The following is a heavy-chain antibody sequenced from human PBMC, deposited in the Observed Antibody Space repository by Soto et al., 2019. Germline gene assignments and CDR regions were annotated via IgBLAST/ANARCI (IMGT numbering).Heavy chain of an antibody. CDR2: AYYRSKWYN. J-gene: IGHJ6*02. D-gene: IGHD6-6*01. CDR3: ARDRIAARFYYYYGMDV. CDR1: WDSVSSNTAA. Sequence: SQTLSLTCSLSWDSVSSNTAACNWIRHSPSRGLEWMGRAYYRSKWYNDYAVSVKSRITINPDTSKNQFSLQLNSVNPEDTAVYYCARDRIAARFYYYYGMDVWGQGTTVTVSS. V-gene: IGHV6-1*01.